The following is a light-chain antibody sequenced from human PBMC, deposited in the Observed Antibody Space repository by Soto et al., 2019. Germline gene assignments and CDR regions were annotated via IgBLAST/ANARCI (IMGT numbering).Light chain of an antibody. Sequence: QSVLTQTASVSGSRGQSINISCSGTSSDIGSYDHVAWYQQFPGKSPKLIIYAVNDRPSGVSDSFSGSKSGITASLTIYGLQTEDEADYYCISYTDRQSYVFGNGTKVTVL. CDR3: ISYTDRQSYV. CDR1: SSDIGSYDH. CDR2: AVN. V-gene: IGLV2-14*01. J-gene: IGLJ1*01.